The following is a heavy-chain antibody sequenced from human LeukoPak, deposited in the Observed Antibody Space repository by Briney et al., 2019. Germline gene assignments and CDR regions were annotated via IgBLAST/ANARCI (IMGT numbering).Heavy chain of an antibody. CDR3: AKDDGDRYFDL. CDR2: ISWNSGSI. Sequence: PGGSLRLSCAASGFTFDDYAMHWVRQAPGKGLEWVSGISWNSGSIGYADSVKGRFTISRDNAKNSLYLQMNSLRAEDTALYYCAKDDGDRYFDLWGRGTLVTVSS. D-gene: IGHD4-17*01. J-gene: IGHJ2*01. V-gene: IGHV3-9*01. CDR1: GFTFDDYA.